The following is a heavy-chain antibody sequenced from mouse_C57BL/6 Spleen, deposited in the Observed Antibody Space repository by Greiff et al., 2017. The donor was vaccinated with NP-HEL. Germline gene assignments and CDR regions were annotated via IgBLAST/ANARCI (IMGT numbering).Heavy chain of an antibody. CDR1: GYTFTSYW. Sequence: QVQLQQSGAELVMPGASVKLSCKASGYTFTSYWMHWVKQRPGQGLEWIGEIDPSDSYTNYNQKFKGKSTLTVDKSSSTAYMQLSSLTSEDSAVYYCARGFRWDSDVWGTGTTVTVSS. V-gene: IGHV1-69*01. J-gene: IGHJ1*03. CDR2: IDPSDSYT. CDR3: ARGFRWDSDV.